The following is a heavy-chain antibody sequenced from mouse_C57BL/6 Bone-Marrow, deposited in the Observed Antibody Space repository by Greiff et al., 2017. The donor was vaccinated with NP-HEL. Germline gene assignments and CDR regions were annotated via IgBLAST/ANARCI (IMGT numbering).Heavy chain of an antibody. CDR3: ARRFAY. Sequence: EVQVVESGGDLVKPGGSLKLSCAASGFTFSSYGMSWVRQTPDKRLEWVATISSGGSYTYYPGSVKGRFTISRDNAKNTLYLQMSSLKSEDTAMYYCARRFAYWGQGTLVTVSA. V-gene: IGHV5-6*01. CDR1: GFTFSSYG. J-gene: IGHJ3*01. CDR2: ISSGGSYT.